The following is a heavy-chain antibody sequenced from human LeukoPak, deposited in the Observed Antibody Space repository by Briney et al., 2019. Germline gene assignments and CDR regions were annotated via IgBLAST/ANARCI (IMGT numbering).Heavy chain of an antibody. CDR3: ARDHDSSNWSLDY. V-gene: IGHV4-38-2*02. CDR1: GYSISSGYY. D-gene: IGHD6-13*01. Sequence: SVTLSLTCTVSGYSISSGYYWGWIRQPPGKGLEWIGSTHHSGRTYHNPSLKSRVTISVDTSKNQFNLKLSSVTAADTAVYYCARDHDSSNWSLDYWGQGTQVTVSS. CDR2: THHSGRT. J-gene: IGHJ4*02.